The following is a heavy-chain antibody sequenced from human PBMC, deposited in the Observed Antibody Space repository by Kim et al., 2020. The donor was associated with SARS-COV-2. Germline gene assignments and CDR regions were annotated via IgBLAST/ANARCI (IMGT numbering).Heavy chain of an antibody. CDR3: ARVRLTEQWLLGGAFDI. CDR1: GGTFSSYA. Sequence: SVKVSCKASGGTFSSYAISWVRQAPGQGLEWMGGIIPIFGTANYAQKFQGRVTITADESTSTAYMELSSLRSEDTAVYYCARVRLTEQWLLGGAFDIWGQGTMVTVSS. J-gene: IGHJ3*02. D-gene: IGHD6-19*01. CDR2: IIPIFGTA. V-gene: IGHV1-69*13.